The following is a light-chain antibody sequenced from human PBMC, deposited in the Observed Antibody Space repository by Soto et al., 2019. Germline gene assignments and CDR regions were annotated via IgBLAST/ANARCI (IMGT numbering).Light chain of an antibody. CDR1: QTVSRY. J-gene: IGKJ4*01. Sequence: VLTQSPATLFLSPGERATLSCRASQTVSRYLAWYQQKPGQAPRLLIYYASNRATGIPVRFSGSGSGTDYTLTMSSLEPEDFAVYYCQQRSTWPLFTFGGGTKVEI. V-gene: IGKV3-11*01. CDR3: QQRSTWPLFT. CDR2: YAS.